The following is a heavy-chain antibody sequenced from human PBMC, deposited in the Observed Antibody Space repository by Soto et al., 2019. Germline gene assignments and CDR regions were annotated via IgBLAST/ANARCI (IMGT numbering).Heavy chain of an antibody. V-gene: IGHV3-23*01. D-gene: IGHD4-4*01. CDR2: IGGSGGNR. CDR1: GFTFNAYA. Sequence: GGSLRLSCAASGFTFNAYAMTWVRQAPGKGLEWVSAIGGSGGNRYYAGSVRGRFTISRDNSKDTVDLQMNSLRVEDTAVYYCARVASDYINSVDHWGQGILVTVSS. CDR3: ARVASDYINSVDH. J-gene: IGHJ4*02.